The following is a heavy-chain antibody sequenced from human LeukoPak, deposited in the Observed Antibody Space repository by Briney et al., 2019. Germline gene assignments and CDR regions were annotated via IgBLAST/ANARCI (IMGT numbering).Heavy chain of an antibody. CDR2: INKDGSEV. D-gene: IGHD1-26*01. CDR3: VRDLSLTSGSN. J-gene: IGHJ4*02. Sequence: GGSLRLSCTGSGFIFSSYWMSWVRQAPGKGPEWVANINKDGSEVNYVGSMKGRFTISRDNAKNSLYLQMNSLRAEDTAVYYCVRDLSLTSGSNWGQGTLVTVSS. V-gene: IGHV3-7*01. CDR1: GFIFSSYW.